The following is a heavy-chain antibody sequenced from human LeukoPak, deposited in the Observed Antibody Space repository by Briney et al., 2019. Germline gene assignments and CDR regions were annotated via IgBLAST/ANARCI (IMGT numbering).Heavy chain of an antibody. J-gene: IGHJ4*02. D-gene: IGHD6-19*01. Sequence: PGGSLRLSCAASGFTLRTSAMNWVRQAPGKGLEWVPAMSGSGDYTYYAESVRGRFTISRDNSKNTLYLQMNSLRAEDTAVYYCGQQQPGKWLAVDSWGQGTLVTVSS. CDR1: GFTLRTSA. CDR2: MSGSGDYT. CDR3: GQQQPGKWLAVDS. V-gene: IGHV3-23*01.